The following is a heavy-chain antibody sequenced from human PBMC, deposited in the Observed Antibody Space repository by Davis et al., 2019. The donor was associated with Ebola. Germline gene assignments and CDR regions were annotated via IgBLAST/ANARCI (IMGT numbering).Heavy chain of an antibody. CDR3: AREGLVGAIDAFDI. Sequence: PSETLSLTCTVSGGSISSYYWSWIRQPPGKGLEWIGYIYYSGSTNYNPSLKSRVTISVDTSKNQFSLKLSSVTAADTAVYYCAREGLVGAIDAFDIWGQGTMVTVSS. CDR2: IYYSGST. V-gene: IGHV4-59*01. J-gene: IGHJ3*02. CDR1: GGSISSYY. D-gene: IGHD1-26*01.